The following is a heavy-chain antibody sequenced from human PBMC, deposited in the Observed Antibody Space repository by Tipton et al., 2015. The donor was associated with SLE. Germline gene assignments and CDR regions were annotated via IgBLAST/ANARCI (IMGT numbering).Heavy chain of an antibody. CDR2: INHSGST. V-gene: IGHV4-34*01. D-gene: IGHD3-10*01. CDR1: GYSISSGYY. Sequence: TLSLTCAVSGYSISSGYYWSWIRQPPGKGLEWIGEINHSGSTNYNPSLKSRVTISVDTSKNQFSLKLSSVTAADTAVYYCARGWAARLLWFGESKGHFDYWGPGTLVTVSS. CDR3: ARGWAARLLWFGESKGHFDY. J-gene: IGHJ4*02.